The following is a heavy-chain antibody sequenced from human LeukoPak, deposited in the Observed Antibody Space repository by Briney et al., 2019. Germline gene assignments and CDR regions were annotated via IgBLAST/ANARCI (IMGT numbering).Heavy chain of an antibody. CDR2: ISYDGSNK. D-gene: IGHD1-1*01. J-gene: IGHJ4*02. CDR1: GFTFSSYG. Sequence: PGGSLRLSCAASGFTFSSYGMHWVRQAPGKGLEWVAVISYDGSNKYYADSVKGRFTISRDNSKNTLFLQMNSLRTEDTAVYYCAKEGTTGTIPDYWGQGTLVTVSS. CDR3: AKEGTTGTIPDY. V-gene: IGHV3-30*18.